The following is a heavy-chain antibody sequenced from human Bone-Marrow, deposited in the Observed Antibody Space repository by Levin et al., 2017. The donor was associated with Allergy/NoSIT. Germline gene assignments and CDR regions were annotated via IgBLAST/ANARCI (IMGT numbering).Heavy chain of an antibody. D-gene: IGHD2-2*01. J-gene: IGHJ5*02. CDR2: IIPIFGTA. CDR3: ASHPHYCRSTSCYARVWFDP. Sequence: SVKVPCKASGGTFSSYAISWVRQAPGQGFEGMGGIIPIFGTANYAQKSQGRVTITADKSTSTAYMELSSLRSEDTAVYYCASHPHYCRSTSCYARVWFDPWGQGTLVTVSS. V-gene: IGHV1-69*06. CDR1: GGTFSSYA.